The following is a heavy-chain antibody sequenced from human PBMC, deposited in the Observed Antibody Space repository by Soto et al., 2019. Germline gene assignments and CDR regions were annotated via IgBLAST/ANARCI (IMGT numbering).Heavy chain of an antibody. D-gene: IGHD5-12*01. V-gene: IGHV3-30-3*01. Sequence: QVQLEESGGGVVQPGRSLRLSCAASGFTFSRYAMHWVRQAPGKGLAWVAFISYDGNKKEYVGSVKGRFTISRDNSRNTLYLQRHSLRTEDTAVYYCVRRRVAIISYYGMDVWGQGTTVTVST. J-gene: IGHJ6*01. CDR3: VRRRVAIISYYGMDV. CDR1: GFTFSRYA. CDR2: ISYDGNKK.